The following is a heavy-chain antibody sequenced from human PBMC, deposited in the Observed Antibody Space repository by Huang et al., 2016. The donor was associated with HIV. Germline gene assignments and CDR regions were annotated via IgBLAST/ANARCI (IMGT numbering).Heavy chain of an antibody. J-gene: IGHJ4*02. CDR3: ARGFNYYASDNLGVYYFDS. Sequence: QVQLKQWGAGLLKPSETLSLTCAVYGGAFRGSSWTWFRQFPEQGLAWFGVINHNGKIIYNPSLSALVTISTDTSKNHFSLHPASVTAADTALYYCARGFNYYASDNLGVYYFDSWGLGTLVTVSP. CDR1: GGAFRGSS. D-gene: IGHD3-10*01. V-gene: IGHV4-34*02. CDR2: INHNGKI.